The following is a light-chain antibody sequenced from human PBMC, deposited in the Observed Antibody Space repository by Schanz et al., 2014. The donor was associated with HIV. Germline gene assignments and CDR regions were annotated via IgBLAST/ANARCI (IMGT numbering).Light chain of an antibody. CDR2: GAS. J-gene: IGKJ4*02. CDR3: HHYGDSRGT. Sequence: EIVMTQSPGTLSVSPGERATLSCRASQTVSKNLAWYQQKPGQAPRLLIYGASTRVTGIPARFSGSGSGTEFTLTISSLQSEDFAVYYCHHYGDSRGTFGGGTEVDI. V-gene: IGKV3-15*01. CDR1: QTVSKN.